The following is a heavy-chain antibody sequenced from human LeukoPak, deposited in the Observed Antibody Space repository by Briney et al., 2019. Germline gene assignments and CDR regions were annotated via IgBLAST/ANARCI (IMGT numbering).Heavy chain of an antibody. Sequence: ASVKVSCKVSGYTLTELSMHWVRQAPGKGLEWMGGLDPEDGETIYAQKFQGRVTMTEDTSTDTAYMELSSLRSEDTAVYYCATALSGSYRPDAFDIWGQGTMVTVSS. V-gene: IGHV1-24*01. D-gene: IGHD1-26*01. J-gene: IGHJ3*02. CDR3: ATALSGSYRPDAFDI. CDR1: GYTLTELS. CDR2: LDPEDGET.